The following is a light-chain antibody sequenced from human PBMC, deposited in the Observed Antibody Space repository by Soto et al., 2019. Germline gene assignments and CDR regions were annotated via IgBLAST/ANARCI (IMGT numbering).Light chain of an antibody. CDR2: DVS. J-gene: IGKJ4*01. Sequence: IVLTQSPGTLSLSPGERATLSCRASQRVPTKYLAWFQQKPGQAPRLLMNDVSTRVTGFPDRFSGSGSETDFTLTSSRLEPEDVAVYYCQHYGDSPSFGGGTKVEMK. CDR1: QRVPTKY. V-gene: IGKV3-20*01. CDR3: QHYGDSPS.